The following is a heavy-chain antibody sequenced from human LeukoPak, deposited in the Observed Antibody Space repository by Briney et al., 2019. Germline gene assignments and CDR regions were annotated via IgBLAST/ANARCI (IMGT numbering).Heavy chain of an antibody. J-gene: IGHJ5*02. CDR2: IYYSGST. Sequence: SETLSLTCTVSGGSISSSSYYWGWIRQPPGKGLEWIGSIYYSGSTYYNPSLKSRVTISVGTSKNQFSLKLKSVTAADTAVYYCARGGYYGSGNDFRFDPWGQGTLVTVSS. V-gene: IGHV4-39*07. CDR1: GGSISSSSYY. D-gene: IGHD3-10*01. CDR3: ARGGYYGSGNDFRFDP.